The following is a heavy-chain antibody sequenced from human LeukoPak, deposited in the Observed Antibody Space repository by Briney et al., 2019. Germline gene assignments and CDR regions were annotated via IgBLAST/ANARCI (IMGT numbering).Heavy chain of an antibody. V-gene: IGHV3-30*04. J-gene: IGHJ5*02. CDR2: ISYDGSNK. Sequence: GGSVRLSCAASGFTFSSYAMHWVRQAPGKGLEGVAGISYDGSNKYYADSVKGRFTISRANSKNTLYLQMNSLRAEDTAVYYCARDPAAYYYDSSGYPHHWGQGTLVTVSS. CDR3: ARDPAAYYYDSSGYPHH. D-gene: IGHD3-22*01. CDR1: GFTFSSYA.